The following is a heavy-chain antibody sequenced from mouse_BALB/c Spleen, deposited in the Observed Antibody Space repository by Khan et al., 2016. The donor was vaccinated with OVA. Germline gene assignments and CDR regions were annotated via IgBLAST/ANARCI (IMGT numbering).Heavy chain of an antibody. CDR1: GYTFTTYW. D-gene: IGHD6-2*01. V-gene: IGHV1-7*01. Sequence: VQLQESGAELAKPGASVKMSCTASGYTFTTYWIHWIKQRPGQGLEWIGYINPSTGYTEYNKKFKDKATLTADESSSTAYMQLNRLTSADSADYYCTRRGLFGLFAYWGQGTLVTVSA. J-gene: IGHJ3*01. CDR2: INPSTGYT. CDR3: TRRGLFGLFAY.